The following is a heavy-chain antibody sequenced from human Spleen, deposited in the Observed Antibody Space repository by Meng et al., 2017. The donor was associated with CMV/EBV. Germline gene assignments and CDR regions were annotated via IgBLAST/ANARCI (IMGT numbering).Heavy chain of an antibody. CDR2: IMQTRKEK. D-gene: IGHD5-18*01. Sequence: GGSLRLSCVGSGFNFRSYWMSWVRQAPGKGLEWVANIMQTRKEKYSADSVKGRFTISRDNADNSLYLQMNSLRVEDTAVYYCARESGGYSQGNNSGYYRSGMDVWGQGTTVTVSS. CDR3: ARESGGYSQGNNSGYYRSGMDV. J-gene: IGHJ6*02. V-gene: IGHV3-7*01. CDR1: GFNFRSYW.